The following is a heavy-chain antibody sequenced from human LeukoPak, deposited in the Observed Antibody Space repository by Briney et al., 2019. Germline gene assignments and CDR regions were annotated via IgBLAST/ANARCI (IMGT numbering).Heavy chain of an antibody. V-gene: IGHV3-30-3*01. CDR1: GFTFSSYA. J-gene: IGHJ4*02. CDR3: ARAVAVYYFDY. D-gene: IGHD6-19*01. Sequence: GRSLRLSCAASGFTFSSYAMHWVRQAPGKGLEWVAVISYDGSNKYYADSVKGRFTISRDNSKNTLYLQMNSLRAEDTAVYYCARAVAVYYFDYWGQGTLVTVSS. CDR2: ISYDGSNK.